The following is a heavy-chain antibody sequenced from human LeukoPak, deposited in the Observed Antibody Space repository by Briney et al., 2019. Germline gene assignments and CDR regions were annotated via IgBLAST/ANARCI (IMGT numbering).Heavy chain of an antibody. CDR3: ASRTYYGSGPDY. CDR2: IYYRGST. CDR1: GGSISSYY. Sequence: SETLSLTCTVTGGSISSYYWSWIRQPPGKGLEWIGYIYYRGSTNYNPSLKSRVTISVDTSKNQFSLRLTSVTAADTAMYYCASRTYYGSGPDYWGQGTLVTVSS. D-gene: IGHD3-10*01. J-gene: IGHJ4*02. V-gene: IGHV4-59*01.